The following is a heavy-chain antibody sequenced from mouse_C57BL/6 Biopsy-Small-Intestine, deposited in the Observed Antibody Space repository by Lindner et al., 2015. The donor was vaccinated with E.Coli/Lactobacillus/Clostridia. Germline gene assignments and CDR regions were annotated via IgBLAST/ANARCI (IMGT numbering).Heavy chain of an antibody. V-gene: IGHV5-17*01. CDR2: ISSGSSTI. J-gene: IGHJ2*01. CDR1: GFTFSDYG. Sequence: VQLQESGGGLVKPGGSLKLSCAASGFTFSDYGMHWVRQAPEKGLEWVAYISSGSSTIYYADTVKGRFTISRDNAKNTLFLQMTSPRSEDTAMYYCARTTTVVPDYWGQGTTLTVSS. CDR3: ARTTTVVPDY. D-gene: IGHD1-1*01.